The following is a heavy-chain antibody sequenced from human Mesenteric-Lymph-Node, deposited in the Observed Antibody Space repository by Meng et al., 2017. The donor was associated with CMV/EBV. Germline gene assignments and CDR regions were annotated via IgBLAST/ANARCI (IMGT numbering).Heavy chain of an antibody. CDR3: AREYTTSSGYFDS. CDR1: GFTFSSYE. V-gene: IGHV3-48*03. CDR2: ISSSGSTI. D-gene: IGHD6-6*01. Sequence: GGSLRLSCVASGFTFSSYEMNWVRQAPGKGLEWVSYISSSGSTIDYADSVKGRFTISRDNAENSLYLQMNSLRAEDTAVDYCAREYTTSSGYFDSWGQGTLVTVSS. J-gene: IGHJ4*02.